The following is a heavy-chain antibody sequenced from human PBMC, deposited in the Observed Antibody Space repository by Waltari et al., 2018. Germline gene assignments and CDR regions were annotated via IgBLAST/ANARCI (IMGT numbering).Heavy chain of an antibody. CDR1: GFTFSSYG. V-gene: IGHV3-30*02. D-gene: IGHD3-3*01. J-gene: IGHJ4*02. CDR2: IRYDGSNK. CDR3: ARDTDFWSGYYGY. Sequence: QVQLVESGGGVVQPGGSLRLSCAASGFTFSSYGMHWVRQAPGKGLGWVAFIRYDGSNKYYADSVKGRFTISRDNSKNTLYLQMNSLRSEDTAVYYCARDTDFWSGYYGYWGQGTLVTVSS.